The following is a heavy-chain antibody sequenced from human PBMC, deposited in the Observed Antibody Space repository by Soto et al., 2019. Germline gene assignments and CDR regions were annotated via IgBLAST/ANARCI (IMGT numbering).Heavy chain of an antibody. V-gene: IGHV4-31*11. CDR3: ARVRYDYGSGSYAMDV. CDR1: GGSFSSSSYY. J-gene: IGHJ6*02. D-gene: IGHD3-10*01. Sequence: SETLSLTCAVSGGSFSSSSYYWVWLRQAPGKGLEWIGFIYYGGNSYYKPPLTSRLTISVDTSKNQFSLRLSSVTAADTAVYYCARVRYDYGSGSYAMDVWGRGTTVTVSS. CDR2: IYYGGNS.